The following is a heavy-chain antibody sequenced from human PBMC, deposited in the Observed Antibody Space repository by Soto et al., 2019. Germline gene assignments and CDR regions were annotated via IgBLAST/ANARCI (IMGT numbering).Heavy chain of an antibody. Sequence: GASVKVSCKASGGTFRNYPINWVRQAPGQGLEWMGSIFPLTDIPDYAQNFQARLTISADKSTSTAYMELSSLTSDDTVMYFCARGPLVVLNYFESWGQGTLVTVSS. J-gene: IGHJ4*02. CDR2: IFPLTDIP. V-gene: IGHV1-69*04. CDR3: ARGPLVVLNYFES. CDR1: GGTFRNYP.